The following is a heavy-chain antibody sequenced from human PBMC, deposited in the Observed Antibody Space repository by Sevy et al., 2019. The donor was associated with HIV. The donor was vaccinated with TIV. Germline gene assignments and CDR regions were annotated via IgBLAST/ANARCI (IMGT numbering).Heavy chain of an antibody. Sequence: QLGGSLRLSCAASGFTFSSYAMSWVRQAPGKGLEWVSCIIGSGGRTYYAESVKGRFTISRDNAKNTLYLQMNNLRAEDTAVYYCAKDGHDYGDFYFNYWGQGTLVTVSS. CDR2: IIGSGGRT. V-gene: IGHV3-23*01. J-gene: IGHJ4*02. D-gene: IGHD4-17*01. CDR1: GFTFSSYA. CDR3: AKDGHDYGDFYFNY.